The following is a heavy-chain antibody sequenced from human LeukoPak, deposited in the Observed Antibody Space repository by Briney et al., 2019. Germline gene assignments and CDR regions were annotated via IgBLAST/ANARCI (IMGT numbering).Heavy chain of an antibody. D-gene: IGHD4-23*01. J-gene: IGHJ4*02. CDR3: ARGATVVTSVDY. CDR2: INHSGST. Sequence: PSETLSLTCAVYGGSFSGYYWSWIRQPPGEGLEWIGEINHSGSTNYNPSLKSRVTILVDTSKNQFSLKLSSVTAADTAVYYCARGATVVTSVDYWGQGTLVTVSS. CDR1: GGSFSGYY. V-gene: IGHV4-34*01.